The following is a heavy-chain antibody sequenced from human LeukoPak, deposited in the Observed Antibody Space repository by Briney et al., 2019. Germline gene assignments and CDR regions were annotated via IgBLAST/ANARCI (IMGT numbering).Heavy chain of an antibody. V-gene: IGHV3-21*01. CDR2: ISSGSSYI. Sequence: GGSLRLSCAASGFTFTSYSMNWVRRAPGKGLEWVSSISSGSSYIYYADSVKGRFTISRDNAKNTLYLQMNSLRAEDTAVYYCARTDWYHNDYWGQGTPVTVSS. J-gene: IGHJ4*02. CDR1: GFTFTSYS. D-gene: IGHD3-9*01. CDR3: ARTDWYHNDY.